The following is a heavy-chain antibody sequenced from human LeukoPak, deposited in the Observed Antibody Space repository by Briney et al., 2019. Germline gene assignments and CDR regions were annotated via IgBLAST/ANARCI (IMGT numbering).Heavy chain of an antibody. CDR1: GFTFSSYG. CDR2: ISYDGSNK. CDR3: AKDQFSSGFEYFQH. D-gene: IGHD6-19*01. Sequence: PGGSLRLSCAASGFTFSSYGMHWVRQAPGKGLEWVAVISYDGSNKYYADSVKGRFTISRDNSKNTLYLQMNSLRPEDTAVYCCAKDQFSSGFEYFQHWGQGTLVTVSS. J-gene: IGHJ1*01. V-gene: IGHV3-30*18.